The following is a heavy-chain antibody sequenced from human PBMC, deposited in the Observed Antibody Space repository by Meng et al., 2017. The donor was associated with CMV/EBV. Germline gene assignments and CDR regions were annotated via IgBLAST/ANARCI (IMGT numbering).Heavy chain of an antibody. Sequence: ASVKVSCKASGYTFTTYDVHWVRQATGQGLEWMGWMNPHSGNTGYAQKFQGGVTMTRDTSINTAYMELSSLKSEDTAVYYCARDTSKLWGWGYWGQGTLVTVSS. CDR2: MNPHSGNT. CDR1: GYTFTTYD. V-gene: IGHV1-8*02. CDR3: ARDTSKLWGWGY. J-gene: IGHJ4*02. D-gene: IGHD2-21*01.